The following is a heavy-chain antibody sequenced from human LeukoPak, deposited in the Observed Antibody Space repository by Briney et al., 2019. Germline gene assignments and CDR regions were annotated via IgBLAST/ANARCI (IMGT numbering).Heavy chain of an antibody. Sequence: SETLSLTCSVSGDSMSLYYWSWLRQPPGKGLEWIGHIYSSGSTIYNPSLKSRVTISVDTSKNQFSLKLSSVTAADTAVYYCASSITGDLKFDPWGQGTLVTVSS. CDR1: GDSMSLYY. D-gene: IGHD1-20*01. V-gene: IGHV4-4*09. J-gene: IGHJ5*02. CDR3: ASSITGDLKFDP. CDR2: IYSSGST.